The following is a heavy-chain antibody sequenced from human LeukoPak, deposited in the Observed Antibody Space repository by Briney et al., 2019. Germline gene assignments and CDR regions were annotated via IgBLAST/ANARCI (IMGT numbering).Heavy chain of an antibody. V-gene: IGHV3-23*01. CDR3: AKDRRGDVYDFWSGHFDY. CDR1: GFTFSSYA. Sequence: PGGSLRLSCAASGFTFSSYAMSWARQSPGKGLEWVSAISGSGGSTYYADCVKGRFTISRDNSKNTLYLQMNSLRVEDTAVYYCAKDRRGDVYDFWSGHFDYWGQGTLVTVSS. D-gene: IGHD3-3*01. CDR2: ISGSGGST. J-gene: IGHJ4*02.